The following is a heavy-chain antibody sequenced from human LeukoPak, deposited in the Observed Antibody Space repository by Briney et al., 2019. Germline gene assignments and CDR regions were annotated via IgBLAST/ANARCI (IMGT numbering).Heavy chain of an antibody. V-gene: IGHV4-4*07. CDR1: GGSISSYY. CDR3: ARVVPKYYYYYMDV. J-gene: IGHJ6*03. CDR2: IYTSGST. Sequence: SETLSLTCTVSGGSISSYYWSWIRQPAGKGLEWIGRIYTSGSTNYNPSLKSRVTMSVDTSKSQFSLKLSSVTAADTAVYYCARVVPKYYYYYMDVWGKGTTVTISS.